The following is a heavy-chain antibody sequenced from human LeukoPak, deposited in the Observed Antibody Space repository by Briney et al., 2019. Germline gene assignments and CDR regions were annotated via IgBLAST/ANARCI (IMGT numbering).Heavy chain of an antibody. V-gene: IGHV4-4*07. Sequence: SETLSLICSVSGGYTGSHYWSWIRQPAGKGLEWIGRISPSGTTHYNPSLGSRVTMSVDTSKNYFSLRLSPVTAADTAVYYCARDFYASGFYFWFDPWGQGILVTVSS. J-gene: IGHJ5*02. CDR3: ARDFYASGFYFWFDP. CDR1: GGYTGSHY. D-gene: IGHD2/OR15-2a*01. CDR2: ISPSGTT.